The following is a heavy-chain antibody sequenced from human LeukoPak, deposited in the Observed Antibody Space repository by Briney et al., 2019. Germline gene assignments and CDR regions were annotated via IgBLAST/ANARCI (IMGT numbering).Heavy chain of an antibody. CDR3: ARDSDVIRYCSSTSCPGDHFDY. Sequence: PGGSLRLSCAASGFTFSSYWMSWVRQAPGKGLEWVANIKQDGSEKYYVDPVKGRFTISRDNAKNSLYLQMNSLRAEDTAVYYCARDSDVIRYCSSTSCPGDHFDYWGQGTLVTVSS. CDR2: IKQDGSEK. D-gene: IGHD2-2*01. V-gene: IGHV3-7*01. CDR1: GFTFSSYW. J-gene: IGHJ4*02.